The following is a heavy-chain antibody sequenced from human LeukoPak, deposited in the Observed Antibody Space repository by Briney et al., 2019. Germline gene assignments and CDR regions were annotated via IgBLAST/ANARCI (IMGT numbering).Heavy chain of an antibody. CDR2: ISSSSSYI. J-gene: IGHJ4*02. D-gene: IGHD5-18*01. V-gene: IGHV3-21*01. CDR1: GFTFSSYS. Sequence: GGSLRLSCAASGFTFSSYSMNWVRQAPGKGLEWVSSISSSSSYIYYADSVKGRFTISRDNSKNTLYLQMNSLRAEDTAVYYCARDLWDTAPFGYWGQGTLVTVSS. CDR3: ARDLWDTAPFGY.